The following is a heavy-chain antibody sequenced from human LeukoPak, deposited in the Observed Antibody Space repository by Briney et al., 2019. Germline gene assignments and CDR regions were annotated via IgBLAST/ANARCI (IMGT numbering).Heavy chain of an antibody. V-gene: IGHV3-21*01. CDR1: GFTFSSYS. CDR3: ARLVDTAMVYYYYYGMDV. D-gene: IGHD5-18*01. CDR2: ISSSSSYI. Sequence: GGSLRLSCAASGFTFSSYSMNWVRQAPGKGLEWVSSISSSSSYIYYADSVKGRFTISRDNAKNSLYLQMNSLRAEDTAVYYCARLVDTAMVYYYYYGMDVWGQGTTVTVSS. J-gene: IGHJ6*02.